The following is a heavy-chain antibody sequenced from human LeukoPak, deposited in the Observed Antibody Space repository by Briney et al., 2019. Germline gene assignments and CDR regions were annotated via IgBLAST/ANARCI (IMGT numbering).Heavy chain of an antibody. D-gene: IGHD6-19*01. CDR3: ARRKSGLSHSSGWPRGRGYFDY. CDR1: GGSFSGYY. CDR2: INHSGST. J-gene: IGHJ4*02. Sequence: SETLSLTCAVYGGSFSGYYWSWIRQPPGKGLEWIGEINHSGSTNYNPSLKSRVTISVDTSKNQFSLKLSSVTAADTAVYYCARRKSGLSHSSGWPRGRGYFDYWGQGTQVTVSS. V-gene: IGHV4-34*01.